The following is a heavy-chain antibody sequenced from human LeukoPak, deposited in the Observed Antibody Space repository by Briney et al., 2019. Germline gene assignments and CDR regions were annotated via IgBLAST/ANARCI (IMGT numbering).Heavy chain of an antibody. V-gene: IGHV3-23*01. CDR2: ISGSGGST. D-gene: IGHD6-19*01. CDR3: AKHSSGWYFFWFDP. Sequence: GGSLRLSCAASGFTFSSYAMSWVRQAPGKGLEWVSAISGSGGSTYYADSVKGRFTISRDNPKNTLYLQMNSLRAEDTAVYYCAKHSSGWYFFWFDPWGQGTLVTVSS. CDR1: GFTFSSYA. J-gene: IGHJ5*02.